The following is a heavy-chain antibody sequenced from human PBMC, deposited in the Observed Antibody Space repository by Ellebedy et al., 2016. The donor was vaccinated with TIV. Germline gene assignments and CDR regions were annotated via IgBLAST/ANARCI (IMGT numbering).Heavy chain of an antibody. CDR1: GFTFSTYA. J-gene: IGHJ4*02. CDR2: ISDSGRNT. Sequence: GGSLRLSXAASGFTFSTYAMTWVRQTPGKGLEWASSISDSGRNTYYADSVKGRFTISRDNSKNTLYLQMNSLRDEDTAVYYCAKDGGSFDYWGPGTLVTVSS. CDR3: AKDGGSFDY. V-gene: IGHV3-23*01. D-gene: IGHD3-16*01.